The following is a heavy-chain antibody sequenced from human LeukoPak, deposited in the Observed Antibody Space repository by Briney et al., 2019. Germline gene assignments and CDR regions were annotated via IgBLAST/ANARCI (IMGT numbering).Heavy chain of an antibody. D-gene: IGHD4-11*01. Sequence: GGSLRLSCAASGFTFSSYEMNGVRQAPGRGLEWVSYISSSGSTIYYADSVKGRFTISRDNAKNSLYLQMNSLRAEDTAVYYCARAPYDYSDYWYFDLWGRGTLVTVSS. CDR2: ISSSGSTI. CDR3: ARAPYDYSDYWYFDL. V-gene: IGHV3-48*03. CDR1: GFTFSSYE. J-gene: IGHJ2*01.